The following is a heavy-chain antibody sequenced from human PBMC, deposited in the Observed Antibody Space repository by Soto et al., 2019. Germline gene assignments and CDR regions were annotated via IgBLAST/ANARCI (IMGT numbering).Heavy chain of an antibody. CDR1: GDSISSLY. Sequence: SETLSLTCTVSGDSISSLYWSWIRQPPGKGLEWIGYIYYSGSINYNPSLKSRVTISVDPSKNQFSLRLSSVTAADTAVYYCAKSLWDTSGRKTDYWGQGTLVTVS. D-gene: IGHD6-19*01. J-gene: IGHJ4*02. V-gene: IGHV4-59*01. CDR2: IYYSGSI. CDR3: AKSLWDTSGRKTDY.